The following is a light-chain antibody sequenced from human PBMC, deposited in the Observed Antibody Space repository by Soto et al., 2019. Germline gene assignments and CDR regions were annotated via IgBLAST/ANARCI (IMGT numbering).Light chain of an antibody. CDR1: QSISNH. CDR2: AAS. V-gene: IGKV1-39*01. CDR3: EQYSNSPIT. J-gene: IGKJ5*01. Sequence: DIKMSVSPASLSASVDGSIVITCRASQSISNHLTWYQHIPRQAPKLLIFAASSLHSGVPSRFSGSGSGTEFTLTISSLQSEDSAVYYCEQYSNSPITFGQGTRLGIK.